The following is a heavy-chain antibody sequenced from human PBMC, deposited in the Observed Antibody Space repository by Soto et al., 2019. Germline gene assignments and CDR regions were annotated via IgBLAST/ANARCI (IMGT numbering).Heavy chain of an antibody. J-gene: IGHJ4*02. CDR2: IYYSGTT. Sequence: SETLSLTCSVSGGSVSNKTYYWSWIRQPPGKRLEWIGYIYYSGTTNYNPSLKSRVTISVDLSQNQFSLRLSSVTTADTPLYYCARVAAGPTSLRSRYFFDYWGQGTLVTVSS. V-gene: IGHV4-61*01. D-gene: IGHD6-19*01. CDR3: ARVAAGPTSLRSRYFFDY. CDR1: GGSVSNKTYY.